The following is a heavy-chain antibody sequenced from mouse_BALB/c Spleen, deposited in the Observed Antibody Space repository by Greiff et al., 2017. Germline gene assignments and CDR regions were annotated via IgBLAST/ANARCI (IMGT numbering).Heavy chain of an antibody. J-gene: IGHJ4*01. CDR2: IWGGGST. CDR3: ARAPTTMITHMAMDD. Sequence: VQLQESGPGLVAPSQSLSITCTVSGFSLSRYSVHWVRQPPGKGLEWLGMIWGGGSTDYNSALKSRLSISKDNSKSQVFLKMNSLQPDDTAMYYCARAPTTMITHMAMDDWGQGTSVTVSS. D-gene: IGHD2-4*01. V-gene: IGHV2-6-4*01. CDR1: GFSLSRYS.